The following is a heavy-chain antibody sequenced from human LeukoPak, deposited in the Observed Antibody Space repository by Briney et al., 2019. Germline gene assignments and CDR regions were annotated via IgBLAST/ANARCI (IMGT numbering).Heavy chain of an antibody. CDR2: ITDAVGST. J-gene: IGHJ4*02. CDR3: TKVGLSGLFGY. V-gene: IGHV3-23*01. CDR1: GFTFSSSS. D-gene: IGHD3-10*01. Sequence: GGSLRLSCAASGFTFSSSSISWVRQAPGKGLEWVSAITDAVGSTHYADSVKGRFTISSDNSKNTVYLQMNSLRPEDMAVYYCTKVGLSGLFGYWGQGALVTVSS.